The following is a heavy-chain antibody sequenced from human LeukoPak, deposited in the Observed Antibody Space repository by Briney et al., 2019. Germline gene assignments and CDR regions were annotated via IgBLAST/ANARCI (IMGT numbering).Heavy chain of an antibody. CDR1: GFTFSSYG. CDR3: ARVHGSNYLFFDY. V-gene: IGHV3-30*02. CDR2: IRYDGSNK. Sequence: PGGSLRLSCAASGFTFSSYGMHWVRQAPGKGLEWVAFIRYDGSNKYYADSVKGRFTISRDNSKNTLYLQMNSLRAEDTAIYYCARVHGSNYLFFDYWGQGTLVTVSS. D-gene: IGHD4-11*01. J-gene: IGHJ4*02.